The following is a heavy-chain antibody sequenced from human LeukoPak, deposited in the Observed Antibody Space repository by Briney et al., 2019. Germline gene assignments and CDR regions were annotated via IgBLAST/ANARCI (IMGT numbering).Heavy chain of an antibody. CDR2: INHSGST. J-gene: IGHJ4*02. CDR1: GGSFSGYY. Sequence: PSETLSLTCAVYGGSFSGYYWSWIRQPPGKGLEWIGEINHSGSTYYNPSLKSRVTISVDTSKNQFSLKLSSVTAADTAVYYCARGFRGDNFDYWGQGTLVTVSS. D-gene: IGHD7-27*01. CDR3: ARGFRGDNFDY. V-gene: IGHV4-34*01.